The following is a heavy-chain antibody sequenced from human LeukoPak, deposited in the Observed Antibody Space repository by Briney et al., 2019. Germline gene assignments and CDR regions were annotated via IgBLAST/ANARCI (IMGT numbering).Heavy chain of an antibody. J-gene: IGHJ4*02. V-gene: IGHV1-46*01. CDR3: ARGGTSTPPAVDY. CDR1: GYTFTSYY. CDR2: INPSGGST. D-gene: IGHD1-1*01. Sequence: ASVKVSCKASGYTFTSYYMHWVRQAPGQGLEWMGIINPSGGSTSYAQKFQGRVTITRDTSASTAYMGLSSLRSEDTAVYYCARGGTSTPPAVDYWGQGSLVTVSS.